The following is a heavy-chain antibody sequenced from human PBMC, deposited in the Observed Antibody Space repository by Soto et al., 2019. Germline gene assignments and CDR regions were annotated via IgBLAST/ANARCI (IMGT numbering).Heavy chain of an antibody. V-gene: IGHV1-8*01. D-gene: IGHD1-7*01. J-gene: IGHJ5*02. Sequence: QVQLVQSGAEVKKPGASVKVSCKASGYTFTSYDINWVRQATGQGLEWMGWMNPNSGNTGYAQKFQGRVTMTRNTSISTAYMELSSLKSEDTAVYYCARGDLVGNWNYDVGVVDPWGQGTLVTVSS. CDR1: GYTFTSYD. CDR2: MNPNSGNT. CDR3: ARGDLVGNWNYDVGVVDP.